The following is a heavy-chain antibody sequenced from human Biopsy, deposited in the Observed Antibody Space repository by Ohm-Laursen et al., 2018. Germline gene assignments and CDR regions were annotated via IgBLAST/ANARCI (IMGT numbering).Heavy chain of an antibody. CDR2: VYYTGST. Sequence: SQTLSLTCTVSGDSISSYYWSRIRQPPGKGLQWIGYVYYTGSTDYNPSLQSRVTISVDTSKNHFSLRLRSVTPADTAIYYCARDRGYYSDRTVPGYFDLWGRGTRVTVSS. V-gene: IGHV4-59*01. J-gene: IGHJ2*01. CDR1: GDSISSYY. D-gene: IGHD3-22*01. CDR3: ARDRGYYSDRTVPGYFDL.